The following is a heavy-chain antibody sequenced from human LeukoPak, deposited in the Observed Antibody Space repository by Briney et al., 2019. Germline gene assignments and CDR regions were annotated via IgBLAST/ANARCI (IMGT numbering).Heavy chain of an antibody. CDR3: ARGGGGSGSYYDY. D-gene: IGHD1-26*01. Sequence: GASVKVSCKASGHTFTSYAMHWVRQAPGQRLEWMGWINAGNGNTKYSQKFQGRVTMTRDTSISTAYMELSSLRSDDTAVYYCARGGGGSGSYYDYWGQGTLVTVSS. J-gene: IGHJ4*02. CDR2: INAGNGNT. V-gene: IGHV1-3*01. CDR1: GHTFTSYA.